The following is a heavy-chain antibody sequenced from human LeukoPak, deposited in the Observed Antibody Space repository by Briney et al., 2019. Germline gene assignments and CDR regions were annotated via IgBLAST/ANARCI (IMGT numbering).Heavy chain of an antibody. CDR1: GFTFSSSG. V-gene: IGHV3-30*02. Sequence: PGGSLRLSCAASGFTFSSSGMHWVRQAPGEGLEWVAFIRFDGSTKYYADSVKGRFTISRDNAKNSLYLQMNSLRAEDTAVYYCAELGITMIGGVWGKGTTVTISS. CDR2: IRFDGSTK. D-gene: IGHD3-10*02. J-gene: IGHJ6*04. CDR3: AELGITMIGGV.